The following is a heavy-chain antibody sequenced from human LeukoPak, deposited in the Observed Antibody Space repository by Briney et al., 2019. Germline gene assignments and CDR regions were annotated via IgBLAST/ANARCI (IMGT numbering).Heavy chain of an antibody. J-gene: IGHJ6*02. CDR2: MNPNSGNT. CDR3: ARDGSGSYFPPGTHYYYYGMDV. Sequence: GASVKVSCKASGYTFTSYDINWVRQATGQGLEWMGWMNPNSGNTGYAQKFQGRVTMTRNTSISTAYMELSSLRSEDTAVYYCARDGSGSYFPPGTHYYYYGMDVWGQGTTVTVSS. CDR1: GYTFTSYD. V-gene: IGHV1-8*01. D-gene: IGHD3-10*01.